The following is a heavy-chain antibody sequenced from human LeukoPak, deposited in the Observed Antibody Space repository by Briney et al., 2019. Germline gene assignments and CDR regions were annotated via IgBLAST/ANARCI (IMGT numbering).Heavy chain of an antibody. V-gene: IGHV1-69*05. CDR3: ARGSGDSSGYYYVEDGGGFDY. D-gene: IGHD3-22*01. CDR1: GGIFSSYA. Sequence: ASVKVSCKASGGIFSSYAISWVRQAPGQGLEWMGGIIPIFGTANYAQKFQGRVTITTDESTSTAYMELSSLRSEDTAVYYCARGSGDSSGYYYVEDGGGFDYWGQGTLVTVSS. J-gene: IGHJ4*02. CDR2: IIPIFGTA.